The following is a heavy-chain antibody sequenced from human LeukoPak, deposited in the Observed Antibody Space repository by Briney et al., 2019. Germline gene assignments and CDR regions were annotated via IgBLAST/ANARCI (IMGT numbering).Heavy chain of an antibody. D-gene: IGHD6-13*01. Sequence: ASVKVSCKASGYTFTSYAMNWVRQAPGQGLEWMGWINPNSGGTNYAQKFQGRVTMTRDTSISTAYMELSRLRSDDTAVYYCARGRVGAAAGTGNYYYYYMDVWGKGTTVTVSS. CDR3: ARGRVGAAAGTGNYYYYYMDV. CDR1: GYTFTSYA. J-gene: IGHJ6*03. CDR2: INPNSGGT. V-gene: IGHV1-2*02.